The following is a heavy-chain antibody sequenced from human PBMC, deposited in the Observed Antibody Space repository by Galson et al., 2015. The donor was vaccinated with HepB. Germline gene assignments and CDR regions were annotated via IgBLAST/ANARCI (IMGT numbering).Heavy chain of an antibody. D-gene: IGHD6-19*01. CDR2: IFPSDSDT. J-gene: IGHJ5*02. V-gene: IGHV5-51*01. CDR3: ARHLPFSSGLRWLDP. CDR1: GFSSNW. Sequence: QSGAEVKKSGESLKISCRGFGFSSNWIAWVRQKPGEGLEWMGIIFPSDSDTRYSASFEGQVTFSADKSTNTAYLQWTSLKASDTAMYFCARHLPFSSGLRWLDPWGQGTLVTVSS.